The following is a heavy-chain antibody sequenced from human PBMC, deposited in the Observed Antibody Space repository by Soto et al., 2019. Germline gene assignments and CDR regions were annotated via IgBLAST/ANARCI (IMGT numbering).Heavy chain of an antibody. Sequence: ASVKVSCKASGYTFTSYGISWVRQAPGQGLEWMGWISAYNGNTNYAQKLQGRVTMTTDTSTSTAYMELRSLRSDDTAVYYCARDIVYYYDSSGYIFDYWGQGTLVPVSS. CDR3: ARDIVYYYDSSGYIFDY. D-gene: IGHD3-22*01. CDR2: ISAYNGNT. V-gene: IGHV1-18*04. CDR1: GYTFTSYG. J-gene: IGHJ4*02.